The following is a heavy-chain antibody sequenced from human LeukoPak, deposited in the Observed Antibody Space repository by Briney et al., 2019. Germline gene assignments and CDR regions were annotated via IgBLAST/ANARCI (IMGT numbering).Heavy chain of an antibody. Sequence: GALRLSCAASGFTFSSYWMSWVRQAPGKGLEWVASIKQDGSEKYYVDSVKGRFTISRDNAKNSLYLQMNSLRAEDTAVYYCARLRGRITMKGPNDYWGQGTLVTVSS. CDR2: IKQDGSEK. CDR1: GFTFSSYW. D-gene: IGHD3-22*01. CDR3: ARLRGRITMKGPNDY. V-gene: IGHV3-7*01. J-gene: IGHJ4*02.